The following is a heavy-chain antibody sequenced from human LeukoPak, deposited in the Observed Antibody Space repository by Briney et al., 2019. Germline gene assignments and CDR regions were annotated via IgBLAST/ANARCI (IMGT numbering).Heavy chain of an antibody. D-gene: IGHD1-1*01. CDR2: TFDSGGP. J-gene: IGHJ4*02. CDR1: GGSVSGGDYY. Sequence: SQTLSLTCTVSGGSVSGGDYYWSWIRQPPGKGLEWIGFTFDSGGPFYNPSLKSRVTISLDTSKNQFSLKLSSVTAADTAVYYCATSKNWYFDYWGQGTLVTVSS. CDR3: ATSKNWYFDY. V-gene: IGHV4-30-4*01.